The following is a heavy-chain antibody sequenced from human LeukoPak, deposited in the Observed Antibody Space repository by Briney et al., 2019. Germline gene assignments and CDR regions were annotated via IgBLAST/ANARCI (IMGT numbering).Heavy chain of an antibody. CDR2: ISGSGGST. CDR3: AKGLVPAAGKNYYYGMDV. V-gene: IGHV3-23*01. D-gene: IGHD2-2*01. J-gene: IGHJ6*02. CDR1: GFTFSSYA. Sequence: GGSLRLSCAAPGFTFSSYAMSWVRQAPGKGLEWVSAISGSGGSTYYADSVKGRFTISRDNSKNTLYLQMNSLRAEDTAVYYCAKGLVPAAGKNYYYGMDVWGQGTTVTVSS.